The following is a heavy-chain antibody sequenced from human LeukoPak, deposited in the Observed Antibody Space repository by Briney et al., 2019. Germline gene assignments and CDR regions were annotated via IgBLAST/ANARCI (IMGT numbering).Heavy chain of an antibody. Sequence: GGSLRLSCAASGFTFSSYGMHWVRQAPGKGLEWVAVISYDGSNKYYADSVKGRFTISRDNSKNTLYLQMNSLRAEDTAVYYCAKFPLYCSGGSCYPFDYWGQGTLVTVSS. D-gene: IGHD2-15*01. CDR3: AKFPLYCSGGSCYPFDY. V-gene: IGHV3-30*18. CDR2: ISYDGSNK. CDR1: GFTFSSYG. J-gene: IGHJ4*02.